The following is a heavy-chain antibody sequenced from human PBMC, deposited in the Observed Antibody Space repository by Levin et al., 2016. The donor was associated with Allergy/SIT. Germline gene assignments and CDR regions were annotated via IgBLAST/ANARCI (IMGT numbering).Heavy chain of an antibody. Sequence: ASVKVFCKASGYTFTGYYMHWVRQAPGQGLEWMGWINPNSGGTNYAQKFQGRVTMTRDTSISTAYMELSRLRSDDTAVYYCARGGVIVVVVAATSHWFDPWGQGTLVTVSS. V-gene: IGHV1-2*02. D-gene: IGHD2-15*01. CDR2: INPNSGGT. CDR3: ARGGVIVVVVAATSHWFDP. J-gene: IGHJ5*02. CDR1: GYTFTGYY.